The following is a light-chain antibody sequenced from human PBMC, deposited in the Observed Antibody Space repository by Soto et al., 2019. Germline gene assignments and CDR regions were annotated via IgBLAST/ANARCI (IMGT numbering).Light chain of an antibody. CDR3: QQSYSTPHT. J-gene: IGKJ5*01. CDR2: DAT. CDR1: QSISSY. V-gene: IGKV1-39*01. Sequence: DIQMTQSPSSLCASVGDRGTISCRASQSISSYLNWYQQRPGKAPNILMYDATRLHSGVPSRFSGSGSGTDFTLTISSLQPEDFATYYCQQSYSTPHTFGQGTRLEIK.